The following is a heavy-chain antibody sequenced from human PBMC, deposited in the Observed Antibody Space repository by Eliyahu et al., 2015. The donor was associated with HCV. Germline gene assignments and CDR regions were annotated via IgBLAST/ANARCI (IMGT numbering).Heavy chain of an antibody. Sequence: QVQLVQSGAEVKKPGASVKVSCKASGYTFTGYYMHWVRQAPGQGLEWMGWINPNSGGTNYAQKFQGRVTMTRDTSISTAYMELSRLRSDDTAVYYCAREVYYDSSGDPLDYWGQGTLVTVSS. J-gene: IGHJ4*02. CDR1: GYTFTGYY. CDR2: INPNSGGT. V-gene: IGHV1-2*02. D-gene: IGHD3-22*01. CDR3: AREVYYDSSGDPLDY.